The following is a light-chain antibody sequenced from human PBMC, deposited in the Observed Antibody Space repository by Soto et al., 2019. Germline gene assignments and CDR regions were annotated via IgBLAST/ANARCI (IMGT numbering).Light chain of an antibody. Sequence: QSVLTQPASVSGSPGQSITISCTGTSSDVGGYNYVSWYQQHPGKAPKLMIYDVSNRPSGVSNRFSGSKSGNTASLTISGLQAEDEADYYCSSYTSSSTLDFGTGTKFTVL. CDR3: SSYTSSSTLD. V-gene: IGLV2-14*01. CDR1: SSDVGGYNY. J-gene: IGLJ1*01. CDR2: DVS.